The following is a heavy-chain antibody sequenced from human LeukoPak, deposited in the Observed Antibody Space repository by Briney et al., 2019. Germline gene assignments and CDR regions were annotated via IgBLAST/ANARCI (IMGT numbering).Heavy chain of an antibody. Sequence: GGSLRLSCAASGFTFSSYAMNWVRQAPGKGLEWVSVISGSGGSTYYADSVKGRFTISRDNSKNTLYLQMNSLRAEDTAVFYCAKLGLYCSGGYCYSQYYFDYWGQGTLVTVSS. D-gene: IGHD2-15*01. CDR3: AKLGLYCSGGYCYSQYYFDY. V-gene: IGHV3-23*01. J-gene: IGHJ4*02. CDR2: ISGSGGST. CDR1: GFTFSSYA.